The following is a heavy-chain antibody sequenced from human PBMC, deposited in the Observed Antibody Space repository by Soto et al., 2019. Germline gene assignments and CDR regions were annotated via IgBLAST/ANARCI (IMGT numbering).Heavy chain of an antibody. Sequence: PGESLKISCQGSGYSFANYWIAWVRQMPGKGLEWVGVIYPGDSDTRYSPSFRGQVTISADKSISHVYLQWSSLKASDTAMYYCARHIVATIRNYYYGMDVWGQGTTVTVSS. CDR3: ARHIVATIRNYYYGMDV. CDR2: IYPGDSDT. D-gene: IGHD5-12*01. CDR1: GYSFANYW. V-gene: IGHV5-51*01. J-gene: IGHJ6*02.